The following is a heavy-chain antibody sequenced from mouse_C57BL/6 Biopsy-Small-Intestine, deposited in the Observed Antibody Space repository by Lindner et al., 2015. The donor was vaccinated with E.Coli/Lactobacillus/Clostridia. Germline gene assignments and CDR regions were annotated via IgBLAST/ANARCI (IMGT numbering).Heavy chain of an antibody. CDR1: GYTFTSYG. CDR3: ARDGDSPFYSDY. Sequence: VQLQESGAELARPGASVKLSCKASGYTFTSYGISWVKQRTGQGLEWIGEIYPRSGNTYYNEKFKGKATLTADKSSSTAYMELRSLTSEDSAVYFCARDGDSPFYSDYWGQGTTLTVSS. D-gene: IGHD2-12*01. V-gene: IGHV1-81*01. CDR2: IYPRSGNT. J-gene: IGHJ2*01.